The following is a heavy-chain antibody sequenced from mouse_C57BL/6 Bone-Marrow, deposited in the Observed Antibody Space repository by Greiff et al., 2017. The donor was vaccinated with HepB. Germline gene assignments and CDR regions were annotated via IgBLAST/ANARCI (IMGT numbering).Heavy chain of an antibody. CDR3: ARGGFAY. V-gene: IGHV1-50*01. CDR1: GYTFTSYW. CDR2: IDPSDSYT. J-gene: IGHJ3*01. Sequence: QFQLQQPGAELVKPGASVKLSCKASGYTFTSYWMQWVKQRPGQGLEWIGEIDPSDSYTNYNQKFKGKATLTVDTSSSTAYMQLSSLTSEDSAVYYCARGGFAYWGQGTLVTVSA.